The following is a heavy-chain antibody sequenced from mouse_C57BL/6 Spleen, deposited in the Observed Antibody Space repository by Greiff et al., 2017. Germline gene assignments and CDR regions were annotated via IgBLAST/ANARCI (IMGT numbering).Heavy chain of an antibody. CDR2: IWSGGST. V-gene: IGHV2-2*01. Sequence: VKLQESGPGLVQPSQSLSITCTVSGFSLTSYGVHWVRQSPGKGLEWLGVIWSGGSTDYNAAFISRLSISKDNSKSQVFFKMNSLQADDTAIYYCARMDYDGYYGYFDYWGQGTTLTVSS. J-gene: IGHJ2*01. CDR3: ARMDYDGYYGYFDY. CDR1: GFSLTSYG. D-gene: IGHD2-3*01.